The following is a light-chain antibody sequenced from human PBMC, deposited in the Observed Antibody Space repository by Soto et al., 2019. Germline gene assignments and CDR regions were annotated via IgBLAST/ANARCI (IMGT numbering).Light chain of an antibody. J-gene: IGLJ2*01. CDR1: SSDVGGYNY. V-gene: IGLV2-8*01. CDR3: SSYAGSNNLHVV. CDR2: EVS. Sequence: QSALTQPPSASGSPGQSVTISCTGTSSDVGGYNYVSWYQQHPGKAPKLMIYEVSKRPSGVPDRFSGSKSGNTASLTVSGLQAEDEADYCCSSYAGSNNLHVVFGGGTKLTVL.